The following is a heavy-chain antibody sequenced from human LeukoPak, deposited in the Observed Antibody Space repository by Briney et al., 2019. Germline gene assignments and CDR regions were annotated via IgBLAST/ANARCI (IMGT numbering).Heavy chain of an antibody. Sequence: GASVKVSCKASGYTFNGYYIHWVRRAPGQGLEWVGWMNPNTGTTKYGQTLQDRVIMTRDTSISTAYMELSRLRSDDTAVYYCARRIVTPTTKWFDAWGQGTLVIVSS. D-gene: IGHD1-26*01. CDR3: ARRIVTPTTKWFDA. V-gene: IGHV1-2*02. J-gene: IGHJ5*02. CDR1: GYTFNGYY. CDR2: MNPNTGTT.